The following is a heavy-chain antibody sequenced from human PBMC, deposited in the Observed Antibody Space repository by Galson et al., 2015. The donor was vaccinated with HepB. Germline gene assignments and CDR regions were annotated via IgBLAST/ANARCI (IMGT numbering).Heavy chain of an antibody. Sequence: SVKVSCKVSGYTLTELSMHWVRQAPGKGLEWMGGFDPEDGETIYAQKFQGRVTMTEDTSTDTAYLELSSLRFEDTAVYYCATPSLRYCSGGSCYGVDWYFDLWGRGTLVTVSS. V-gene: IGHV1-24*01. CDR3: ATPSLRYCSGGSCYGVDWYFDL. CDR1: GYTLTELS. D-gene: IGHD2-15*01. CDR2: FDPEDGET. J-gene: IGHJ2*01.